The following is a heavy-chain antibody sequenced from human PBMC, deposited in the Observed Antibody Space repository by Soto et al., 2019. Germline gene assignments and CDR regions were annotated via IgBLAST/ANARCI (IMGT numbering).Heavy chain of an antibody. CDR3: ARDRTPHCSGGSCYPGTYYYYYGMDV. J-gene: IGHJ6*02. V-gene: IGHV1-69*12. CDR1: GGTFSSYA. D-gene: IGHD2-15*01. Sequence: QVQLVQSGAEVKKPGSSVKVSCKASGGTFSSYAISWVRQAPGQGLEWMGGIIPIFGTANYAQKFQGRVTIAADESTSTACRELSSLRSEDMSLYYCARDRTPHCSGGSCYPGTYYYYYGMDVWGQGTTVTVSS. CDR2: IIPIFGTA.